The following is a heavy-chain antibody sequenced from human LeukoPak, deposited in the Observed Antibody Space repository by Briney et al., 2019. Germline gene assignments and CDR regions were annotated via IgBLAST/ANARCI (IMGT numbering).Heavy chain of an antibody. Sequence: SGTLSLTCAVSGGSISSSNWWSWVRQPPGKGLEWIGEIYHSGSTNYNPSLKSRVTISVDTSKNQFSLKLSSVTAADTAVYYCARQQSAGAFDYWGQGTLVTVSS. J-gene: IGHJ4*02. CDR1: GGSISSSNW. V-gene: IGHV4-4*02. D-gene: IGHD6-13*01. CDR3: ARQQSAGAFDY. CDR2: IYHSGST.